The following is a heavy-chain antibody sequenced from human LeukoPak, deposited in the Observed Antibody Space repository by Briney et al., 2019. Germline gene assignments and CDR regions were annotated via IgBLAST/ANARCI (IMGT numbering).Heavy chain of an antibody. D-gene: IGHD5-12*01. J-gene: IGHJ6*03. CDR3: ARTTEGYAGGPGYSYYYYMDV. V-gene: IGHV4-59*01. Sequence: SETLSLTCTVSGGSISSYYWSWIRQPPGKGLEWIGYIYYSGSTHYNPSFKSRVTISVDTSKNQVSLKLRSVTAADTAVYYCARTTEGYAGGPGYSYYYYMDVWGKGTTVTISS. CDR2: IYYSGST. CDR1: GGSISSYY.